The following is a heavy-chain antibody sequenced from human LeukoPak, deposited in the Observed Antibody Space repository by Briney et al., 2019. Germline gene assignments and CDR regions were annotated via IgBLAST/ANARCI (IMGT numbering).Heavy chain of an antibody. J-gene: IGHJ4*02. CDR3: AKGGGSSCYSPSDY. V-gene: IGHV3-23*01. CDR1: GFTFSSYV. CDR2: ISESGDST. D-gene: IGHD2-15*01. Sequence: TGGSLRLTCAASGFTFSSYVMSWVRQAPGKGLEWVSGISESGDSTYYADSVKGRFTISRDNSKNTLYLQMNSLRAEDTAVYYCAKGGGSSCYSPSDYWGQGTLVTVSS.